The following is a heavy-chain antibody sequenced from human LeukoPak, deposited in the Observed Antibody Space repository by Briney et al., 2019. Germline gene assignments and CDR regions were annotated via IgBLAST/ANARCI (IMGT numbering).Heavy chain of an antibody. V-gene: IGHV3-72*01. CDR1: GFTFSDHY. Sequence: GGSLRLSCAASGFTFSDHYMDWVRQAPGKGLEWVGRIRNKANSYTTEYAASVKGRFTISRDDSKNSLYLQMSSLKTEDTALYYCTRARYSANDYSDYWGQGTLVTVSS. D-gene: IGHD1-26*01. J-gene: IGHJ4*02. CDR3: TRARYSANDYSDY. CDR2: IRNKANSYTT.